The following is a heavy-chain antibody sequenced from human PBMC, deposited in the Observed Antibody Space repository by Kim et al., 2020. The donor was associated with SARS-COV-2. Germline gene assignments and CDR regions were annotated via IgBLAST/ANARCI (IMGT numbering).Heavy chain of an antibody. CDR3: ARVDYYDILTGLYYFDY. J-gene: IGHJ4*02. Sequence: GGSLRLSCAASGFTFSSYWMSWVRQAPGKGLEWVSNIKQGGSEKYYVDSVKGRFTISRDNAKNSLYLQMNSLRAEDTAVYYCARVDYYDILTGLYYFDYWGQGTLVTVSS. D-gene: IGHD3-9*01. CDR1: GFTFSSYW. CDR2: IKQGGSEK. V-gene: IGHV3-7*01.